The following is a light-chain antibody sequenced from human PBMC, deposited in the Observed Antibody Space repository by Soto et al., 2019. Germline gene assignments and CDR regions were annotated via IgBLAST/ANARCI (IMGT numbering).Light chain of an antibody. J-gene: IGKJ4*01. CDR2: AAS. CDR1: QGISNY. Sequence: DIQMTQSPSSLSASVGDRVTITCRASQGISNYLAWYQQIPEKVPKLLISAASTLQSGVPSRFSGSGSGTDFALTISSLQPEDVATYYCQKYTNVPTFGGGTKVEIK. CDR3: QKYTNVPT. V-gene: IGKV1-27*01.